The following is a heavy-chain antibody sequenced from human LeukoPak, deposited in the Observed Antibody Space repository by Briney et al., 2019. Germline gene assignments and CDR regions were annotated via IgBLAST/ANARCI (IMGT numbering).Heavy chain of an antibody. CDR3: ARGGPWELSHRDYFDY. Sequence: SETLSLTCTVSGYSIASGYLWGWIRQTPEKGLEWIATIYHSGRTYHNLSLKSRVTISMDTSRNQFSLKVTSVTAADTALYFCARGGPWELSHRDYFDYWGQGTLVTVSS. D-gene: IGHD1-26*01. V-gene: IGHV4-38-2*02. J-gene: IGHJ4*02. CDR1: GYSIASGYL. CDR2: IYHSGRT.